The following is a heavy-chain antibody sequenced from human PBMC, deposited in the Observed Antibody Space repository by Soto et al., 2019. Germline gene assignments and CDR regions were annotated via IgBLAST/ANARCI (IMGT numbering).Heavy chain of an antibody. J-gene: IGHJ4*02. CDR2: IFYSGRT. D-gene: IGHD2-15*01. CDR3: ASSSGGRYYDY. V-gene: IGHV4-30-4*07. Sequence: PSETLSLTCAVSGGSISSGGYSWSWIRQPPGKGLEWIGYIFYSGRTYYNLSLKSRVTISVDTSKNQFSLKLSSVTAADTAVYYCASSSGGRYYDYWGQGTLVTVSS. CDR1: GGSISSGGYS.